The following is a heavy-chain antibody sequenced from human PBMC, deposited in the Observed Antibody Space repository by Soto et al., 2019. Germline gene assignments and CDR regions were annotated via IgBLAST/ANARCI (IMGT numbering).Heavy chain of an antibody. J-gene: IGHJ5*02. CDR1: GYTFTSYY. V-gene: IGHV1-46*01. D-gene: IGHD2-2*02. CDR2: INPSGGST. Sequence: ASVKVSCKASGYTFTSYYMHWVRQAPGQGLEWMGIINPSGGSTSCAQKFQGRVTMTRDTSTSTVYMELSSLRSEDTAVYYCARGIVVVPAAIRGSWFDPWGQGTLVTVSS. CDR3: ARGIVVVPAAIRGSWFDP.